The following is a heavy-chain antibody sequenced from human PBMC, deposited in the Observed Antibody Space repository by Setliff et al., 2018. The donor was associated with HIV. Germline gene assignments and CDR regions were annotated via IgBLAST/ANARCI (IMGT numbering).Heavy chain of an antibody. Sequence: SVKVSCKASGGTFSSYAISWVRQAPGQGLEWMGGIIPIFGTANYAQKFQGRVTITADTSTSTVYMELSRLKSEDTAVYYCARDRERGQYSRTAVGGYYYYYMDVWGKGTTVTVSS. CDR3: ARDRERGQYSRTAVGGYYYYYMDV. V-gene: IGHV1-69*06. CDR2: IIPIFGTA. CDR1: GGTFSSYA. J-gene: IGHJ6*03. D-gene: IGHD6-6*01.